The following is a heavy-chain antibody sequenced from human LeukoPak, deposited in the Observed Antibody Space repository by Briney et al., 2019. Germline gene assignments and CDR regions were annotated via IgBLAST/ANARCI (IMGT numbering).Heavy chain of an antibody. Sequence: GGSLRLSCAASGFTFSSYAMHWVRQAPGKGLEWVAVISYDGSNKYYADSVKGRFTISRDNSKNTLYLQMNSLRAEDTAVHYCAREYSGSYPGPFDYWGQGTLVTVSS. V-gene: IGHV3-30*04. J-gene: IGHJ4*02. CDR3: AREYSGSYPGPFDY. CDR1: GFTFSSYA. D-gene: IGHD1-26*01. CDR2: ISYDGSNK.